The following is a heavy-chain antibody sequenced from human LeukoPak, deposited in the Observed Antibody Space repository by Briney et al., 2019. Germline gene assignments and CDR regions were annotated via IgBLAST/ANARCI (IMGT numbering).Heavy chain of an antibody. J-gene: IGHJ3*01. V-gene: IGHV4-59*01. Sequence: SETLSLTCTVSGASISSYYWSWIRQPPGKGLEWIGDIHYSGTTNSNPSLKGRVTISLDTSKTQFSLNLTSVTAADTAVYFCARAGHNSGCYPPRNDAFDLWGQGTLVTVSS. CDR3: ARAGHNSGCYPPRNDAFDL. CDR1: GASISSYY. D-gene: IGHD3-22*01. CDR2: IHYSGTT.